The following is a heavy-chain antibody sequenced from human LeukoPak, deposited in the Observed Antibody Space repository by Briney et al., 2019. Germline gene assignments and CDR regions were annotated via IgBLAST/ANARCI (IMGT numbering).Heavy chain of an antibody. CDR3: AREKTAYYYDSSGYSEGAFDI. D-gene: IGHD3-22*01. V-gene: IGHV4-31*11. CDR1: GGSFSNYY. J-gene: IGHJ3*02. Sequence: SETLSLTCAVYGGSFSNYYWSWIRQHPGKGLEWIGYIYYSGNTQHNPSLKSRITISIDTSKSQFSLKLSSVTAADTAVYYCAREKTAYYYDSSGYSEGAFDIWGQGTMVTVSS. CDR2: IYYSGNT.